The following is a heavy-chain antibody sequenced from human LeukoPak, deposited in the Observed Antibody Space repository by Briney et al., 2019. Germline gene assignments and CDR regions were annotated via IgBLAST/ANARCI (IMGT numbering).Heavy chain of an antibody. J-gene: IGHJ4*02. CDR1: GFNFNNYD. D-gene: IGHD3-16*01. CDR3: ARGWGGHGRSWGALDF. CDR2: IGTVADT. V-gene: IGHV3-13*04. Sequence: GGSLRLSCAASGFNFNNYDMHWVRQAAGKRLEWVSGIGTVADTFYLDSVQSRFTISRENAKNSFYLQMNSLRVGDTADYYCARGWGGHGRSWGALDFWGQGILVTVSS.